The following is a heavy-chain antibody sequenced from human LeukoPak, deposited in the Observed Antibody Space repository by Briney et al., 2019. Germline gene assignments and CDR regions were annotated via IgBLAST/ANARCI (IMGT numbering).Heavy chain of an antibody. CDR1: GFTFSDYY. CDR2: ISSTGGTK. D-gene: IGHD1-26*01. CDR3: AKDTSFSGSYIFDY. Sequence: GGSLRLSCAASGFTFSDYYMTWIRQAPGKGLEWVSYISSTGGTKYYADSVKGRFTISRDNAKNSLYLQMNSLRAEDTALYYCAKDTSFSGSYIFDYWGQGTLVTVSS. J-gene: IGHJ4*02. V-gene: IGHV3-11*01.